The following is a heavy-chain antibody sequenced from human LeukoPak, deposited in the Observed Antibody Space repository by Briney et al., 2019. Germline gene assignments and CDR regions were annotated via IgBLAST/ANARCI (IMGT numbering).Heavy chain of an antibody. Sequence: ASVKVSCKTSGYIFASYGISWVRQAPGQGPEWMAWINVYNGNTNFTQKFQGRVTLTTDTATSTAYMELTNLASDDTAVYYCARDPQLAGSRLVYRGQGTLVTVSS. V-gene: IGHV1-18*01. J-gene: IGHJ4*02. D-gene: IGHD1-1*01. CDR1: GYIFASYG. CDR2: INVYNGNT. CDR3: ARDPQLAGSRLVY.